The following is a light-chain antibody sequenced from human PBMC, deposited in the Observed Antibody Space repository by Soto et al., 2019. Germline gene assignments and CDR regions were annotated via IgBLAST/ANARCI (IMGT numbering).Light chain of an antibody. CDR3: CSYAGSSTFLYV. CDR1: SSDVGGYNY. CDR2: EGS. J-gene: IGLJ1*01. Sequence: QSVLTQPASVSGSPGQSITISCTGTSSDVGGYNYVSWYQQHPGKAPKLMIYEGSKRPSGVSNRFSGSKSGNTASLTISGLQAEDEADYYCCSYAGSSTFLYVFGTGTKLT. V-gene: IGLV2-23*01.